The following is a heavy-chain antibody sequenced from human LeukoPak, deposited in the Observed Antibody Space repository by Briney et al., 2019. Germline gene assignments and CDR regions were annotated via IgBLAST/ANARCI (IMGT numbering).Heavy chain of an antibody. CDR3: ARDPSEVVTAPAPSEYFQH. J-gene: IGHJ1*01. CDR1: GYSISSGYY. Sequence: SETLSLTCTVSGYSISSGYYWGWIRQPPGKGLEWIGSIYHSGSTYYNPSLKSRVTISVDTSKNQFSLKLSSVTAADTAVYYCARDPSEVVTAPAPSEYFQHWGQGTLVTVSS. D-gene: IGHD2-21*02. V-gene: IGHV4-38-2*02. CDR2: IYHSGST.